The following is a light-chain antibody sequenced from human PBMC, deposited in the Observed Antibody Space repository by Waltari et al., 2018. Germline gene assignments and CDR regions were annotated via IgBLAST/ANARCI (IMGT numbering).Light chain of an antibody. V-gene: IGLV2-14*03. J-gene: IGLJ3*02. CDR3: CSYKRGATGV. Sequence: WCQQSSGNAPNLIIYDVVKRPSCVSTRFSASKCDNTAPLTISGLQAEDEGDYYCCSYKRGATGVFGGGTALTVL. CDR2: DVV.